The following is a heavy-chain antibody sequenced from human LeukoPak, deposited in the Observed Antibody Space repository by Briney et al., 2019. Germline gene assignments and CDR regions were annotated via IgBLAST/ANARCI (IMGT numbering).Heavy chain of an antibody. CDR2: MYSGGTT. V-gene: IGHV3-53*01. Sequence: PRGSLRLSCAASGFTVSNNYMNWVRQAPGKRLEWVSVMYSGGTTYYADSVKGRFSISRDKSKNTVFLQMSSLKAEDTAVYYCASPSSGQSFDIWGQGTTVTVSS. J-gene: IGHJ3*02. D-gene: IGHD3-22*01. CDR3: ASPSSGQSFDI. CDR1: GFTVSNNY.